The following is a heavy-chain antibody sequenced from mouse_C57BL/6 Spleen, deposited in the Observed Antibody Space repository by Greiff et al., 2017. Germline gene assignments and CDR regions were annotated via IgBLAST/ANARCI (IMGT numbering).Heavy chain of an antibody. J-gene: IGHJ4*01. CDR2: IYPSSGNT. CDR1: GYTFTSYG. V-gene: IGHV1-81*01. CDR3: ARREYDYGSSTHYDAMDY. Sequence: QVQLQPSGAELARPGASVKLSCKASGYTFTSYGISWVKQRPGQGLEWIGEIYPSSGNTYYNEKFKGTATLTAAHSSSTAYRELRSMTAEDSAVCFCARREYDYGSSTHYDAMDYWGQGTSVTVSS. D-gene: IGHD1-1*01.